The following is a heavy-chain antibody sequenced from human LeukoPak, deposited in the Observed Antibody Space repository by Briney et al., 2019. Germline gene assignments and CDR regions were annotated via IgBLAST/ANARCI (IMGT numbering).Heavy chain of an antibody. J-gene: IGHJ3*02. Sequence: ASVNVSCKVSEYTLTLFSMHWVRQAPAKGLEWMGTFAPEEGKTMYAQTVQVRVTMTDSTAIDTAYMELRSLRSEDTAVYYCAALTSGSLDVLDIWGQGTMVTVSS. CDR3: AALTSGSLDVLDI. V-gene: IGHV1-24*01. D-gene: IGHD3-10*01. CDR1: EYTLTLFS. CDR2: FAPEEGKT.